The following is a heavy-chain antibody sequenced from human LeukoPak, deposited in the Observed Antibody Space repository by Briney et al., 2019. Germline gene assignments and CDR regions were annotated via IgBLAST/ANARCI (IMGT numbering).Heavy chain of an antibody. V-gene: IGHV3-21*01. J-gene: IGHJ6*03. D-gene: IGHD6-13*01. CDR1: GFTFSSYS. CDR3: ARLGPPYSSSWWGYPYYYYYYMDV. Sequence: GGPLRLSCAASGFTFSSYSMKWVPQAPGKGLEGVSSISSSSSYIYHADSVKGRFTIYRDNVKNSLYLQMSSLRDEDTAVYYCARLGPPYSSSWWGYPYYYYYYMDVWGKGTTVTVSS. CDR2: ISSSSSYI.